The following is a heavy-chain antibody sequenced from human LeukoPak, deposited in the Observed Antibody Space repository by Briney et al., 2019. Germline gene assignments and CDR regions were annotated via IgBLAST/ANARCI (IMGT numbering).Heavy chain of an antibody. CDR2: ISGSGGST. D-gene: IGHD3-22*01. CDR3: AREGYYYDSSGYYSTYFDY. V-gene: IGHV3-23*01. J-gene: IGHJ4*02. CDR1: GFTFSSYA. Sequence: GGSLRLSCAASGFTFSSYAMSWVRQAPGKGLEWVSAISGSGGSTYYADFVKGRFTISRDNSKNSLYLQMNSLRAEDTAVYYCAREGYYYDSSGYYSTYFDYWGQGTLVTVSS.